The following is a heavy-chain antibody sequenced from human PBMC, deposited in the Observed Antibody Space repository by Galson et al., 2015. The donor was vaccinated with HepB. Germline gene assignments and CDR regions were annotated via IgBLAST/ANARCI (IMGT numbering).Heavy chain of an antibody. D-gene: IGHD5-18*01. CDR2: ISSSSSTI. V-gene: IGHV3-48*02. J-gene: IGHJ4*02. CDR3: ARRGGQLWAIEGRYYFDY. CDR1: GFTFSSYS. Sequence: SLRLSCAASGFTFSSYSMNWVRQAPGKGLEWVSYISSSSSTIYYADSVKGRFTISRDNAKNSLYLQMNSLRDEDTAVYYCARRGGQLWAIEGRYYFDYWGQGTLVTVSS.